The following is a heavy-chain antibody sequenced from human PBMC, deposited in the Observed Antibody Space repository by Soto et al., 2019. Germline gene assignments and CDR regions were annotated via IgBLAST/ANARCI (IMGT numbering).Heavy chain of an antibody. CDR2: LHPSGST. CDR3: ASRTQPNSYYYGMDV. J-gene: IGHJ6*02. Sequence: PSETLSLTCAVYGGSFSGYDCNWIRQPPEKGLESIGELHPSGSTNYNQYIKRRVTISVDTSKNQSPPKLSSVTAEDPVVYYCASRTQPNSYYYGMDVWGQGPTVPVSS. V-gene: IGHV4-34*01. CDR1: GGSFSGYD. D-gene: IGHD1-7*01.